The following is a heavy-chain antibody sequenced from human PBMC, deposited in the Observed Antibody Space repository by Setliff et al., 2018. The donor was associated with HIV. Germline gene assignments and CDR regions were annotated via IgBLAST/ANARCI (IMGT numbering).Heavy chain of an antibody. V-gene: IGHV4-39*01. CDR3: ASGYQYDSSGYYYVTPIDY. D-gene: IGHD3-22*01. Sequence: PSEPLSLTCTVSGGSISSSSYYWGCIRQPPGKGLEWIGSIYYTGSANYNPSLKSRVTMSVDTSKNQFSLKLSSVTAADTAVYYCASGYQYDSSGYYYVTPIDYWGQGTLVTVSS. CDR2: IYYTGSA. CDR1: GGSISSSSYY. J-gene: IGHJ4*02.